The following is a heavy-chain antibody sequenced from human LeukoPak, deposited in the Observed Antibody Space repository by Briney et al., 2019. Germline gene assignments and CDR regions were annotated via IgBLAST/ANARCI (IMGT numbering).Heavy chain of an antibody. CDR2: INTDGSST. D-gene: IGHD1-1*01. CDR1: GFTFSSYW. Sequence: GGSLRLSCAASGFTFSSYWMHWVRQAPGKGLVWVSRINTDGSSTSYADSVKGRFTISRDNAKNTLYLQMSSLRAEDTAVYYCARAPYRRYEASYDPWGQGTLVTVSS. CDR3: ARAPYRRYEASYDP. J-gene: IGHJ5*02. V-gene: IGHV3-74*01.